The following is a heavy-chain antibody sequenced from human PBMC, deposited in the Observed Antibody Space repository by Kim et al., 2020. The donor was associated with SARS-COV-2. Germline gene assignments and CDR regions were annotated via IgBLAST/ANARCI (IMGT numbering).Heavy chain of an antibody. CDR1: GYTFTSYG. CDR2: ISAYNGNT. J-gene: IGHJ6*02. Sequence: ASVKVSCKASGYTFTSYGISWVRQAPGQGLERMGWISAYNGNTNYAQKLRGRVTMTTDTSTSTAFMELRSLRSDDTAVYYCAREGEYYYDSSGSSGYRGYGMDVWGQGTTVTVSS. CDR3: AREGEYYYDSSGSSGYRGYGMDV. V-gene: IGHV1-18*01. D-gene: IGHD3-22*01.